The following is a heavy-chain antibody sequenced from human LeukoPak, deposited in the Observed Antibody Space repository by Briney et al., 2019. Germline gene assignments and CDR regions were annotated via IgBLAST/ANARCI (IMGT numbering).Heavy chain of an antibody. V-gene: IGHV3-21*01. Sequence: GGSLRLSCAASGFTFSSYSMNWVRQAPGKGLEWVSSISSSSSYIYYADSVKGRFTISRDNAKNTVYLQINSLRVEDTAVYYCARGTIVSAGSDYWGQGTLVTVSS. CDR1: GFTFSSYS. CDR2: ISSSSSYI. D-gene: IGHD6-13*01. J-gene: IGHJ4*02. CDR3: ARGTIVSAGSDY.